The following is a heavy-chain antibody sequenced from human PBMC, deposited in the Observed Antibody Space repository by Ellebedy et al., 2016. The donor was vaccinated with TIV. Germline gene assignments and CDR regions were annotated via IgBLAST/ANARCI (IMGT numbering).Heavy chain of an antibody. CDR3: ARFSSDYVDWYFDL. J-gene: IGHJ2*01. Sequence: SGPTLVKPTETLTLSCAVSGFSLTSSRTGVSWIRQPPGKALEWLAHIFSNDEKSYVTSLINRLTISKDTSKSQVVLTMTDVDPVDTATYYCARFSSDYVDWYFDLWGPGTLVIVSS. V-gene: IGHV2-26*01. D-gene: IGHD4-17*01. CDR2: IFSNDEK. CDR1: GFSLTSSRTG.